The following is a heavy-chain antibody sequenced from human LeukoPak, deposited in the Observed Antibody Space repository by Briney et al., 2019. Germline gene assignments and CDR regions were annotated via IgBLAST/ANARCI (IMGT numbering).Heavy chain of an antibody. J-gene: IGHJ3*02. Sequence: SETLSLTCTVSGSDSINNYFWTWIRQPAGKGLEWIGRTYSSGITNYSPPLKSRVTMSIDTSKNQISLNLTSVTAADTAMYYCARETATTYDRAIDIWGQGTMVTVSS. CDR1: GSDSINNYF. CDR2: TYSSGIT. D-gene: IGHD1-26*01. CDR3: ARETATTYDRAIDI. V-gene: IGHV4-4*07.